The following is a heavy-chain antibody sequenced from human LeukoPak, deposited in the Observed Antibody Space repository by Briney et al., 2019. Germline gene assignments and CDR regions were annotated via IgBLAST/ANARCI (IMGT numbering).Heavy chain of an antibody. J-gene: IGHJ4*02. V-gene: IGHV1-2*02. CDR2: INCDTGET. CDR1: GYTFTGYY. D-gene: IGHD6-13*01. CDR3: SRASTIAAPGVTPNDF. Sequence: GASVTVSCKASGYTFTGYYMHWVRQAPEQGLEWMGWINCDTGETNYAQKFQGRVTMTRDTSISTAYMELSSLRSDDPAVYFCSRASTIAAPGVTPNDFWGQGTLVTVSS.